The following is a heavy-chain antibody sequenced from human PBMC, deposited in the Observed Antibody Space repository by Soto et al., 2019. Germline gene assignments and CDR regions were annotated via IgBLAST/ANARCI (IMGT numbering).Heavy chain of an antibody. CDR2: IYYSGST. J-gene: IGHJ4*02. D-gene: IGHD3-22*01. CDR3: ASVNVKWLYAFDH. Sequence: QVQLQESGPGLVKTSQTLSLTCSVTGGSISTGDYSWGWLRQPPGKGLEWIGHIYYSGSTYYNPSLKSRLTISVDRSRNDFALELTSVTAADTAVYYFASVNVKWLYAFDHWGQGALVTVSS. V-gene: IGHV4-30-4*01. CDR1: GGSISTGDYS.